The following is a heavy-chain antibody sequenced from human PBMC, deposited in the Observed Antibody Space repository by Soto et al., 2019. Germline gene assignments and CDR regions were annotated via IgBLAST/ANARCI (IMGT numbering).Heavy chain of an antibody. Sequence: LRLSCAASGFTFSSYAMHWVRQAPGKGLEWVAVISYGGSNKYYADSVKGRFTISRDNSKNTLYLQMNSLRAEDTAVYYCARELHDGYCSGGSCYSGDYFDYWGQGTLVTVSS. CDR1: GFTFSSYA. CDR3: ARELHDGYCSGGSCYSGDYFDY. CDR2: ISYGGSNK. V-gene: IGHV3-30-3*01. J-gene: IGHJ4*02. D-gene: IGHD2-15*01.